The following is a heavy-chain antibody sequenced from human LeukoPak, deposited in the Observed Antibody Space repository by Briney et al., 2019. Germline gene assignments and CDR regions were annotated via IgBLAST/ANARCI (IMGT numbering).Heavy chain of an antibody. Sequence: GGSLRLSCAASGFTFSSYAMSWVRQAPGKGLEWVSAISGSGGSTYYADSVKGRFTISRDNSKNTLYLQMNSLRAEDTGVYYCAKFLPTHIVVANYYFDYWGQGTLVTVSS. CDR1: GFTFSSYA. V-gene: IGHV3-23*01. D-gene: IGHD2-21*01. CDR3: AKFLPTHIVVANYYFDY. J-gene: IGHJ4*02. CDR2: ISGSGGST.